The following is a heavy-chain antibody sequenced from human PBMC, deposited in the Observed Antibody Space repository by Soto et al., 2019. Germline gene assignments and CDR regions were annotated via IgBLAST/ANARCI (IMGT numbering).Heavy chain of an antibody. Sequence: GGSLRLSCAASGFTFSPYSMNWVRQAPGKGLEWVSSISSSSTIYYADSVKGRFTISRDNVQNSLYLQMHTLRAEDTAVYYCARERGSGWTFDYWGQGTLVTVSS. CDR2: ISSSSTI. CDR1: GFTFSPYS. V-gene: IGHV3-48*01. CDR3: ARERGSGWTFDY. J-gene: IGHJ4*02. D-gene: IGHD6-19*01.